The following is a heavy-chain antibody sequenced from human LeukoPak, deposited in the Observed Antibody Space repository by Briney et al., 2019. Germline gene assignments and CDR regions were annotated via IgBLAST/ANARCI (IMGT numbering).Heavy chain of an antibody. J-gene: IGHJ4*02. Sequence: GGSLRLSCAASVFTFSLYAMSCVRQAPGKGLWWVSAISGSGGYTDYADSVKGRFTISRDNSKNTLYVQMNSLRAEDTAVYYCAKDQRGYDRPIDYWGQGTLVTVSS. CDR1: VFTFSLYA. D-gene: IGHD5-12*01. V-gene: IGHV3-23*01. CDR3: AKDQRGYDRPIDY. CDR2: ISGSGGYT.